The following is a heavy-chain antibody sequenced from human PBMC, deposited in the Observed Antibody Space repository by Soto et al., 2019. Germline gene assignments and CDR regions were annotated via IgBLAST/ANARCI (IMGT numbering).Heavy chain of an antibody. Sequence: PGGSLRLSCAASGFTFSSYSINWGRQAPGKGLEWVAVISYDGSNKYYADSVKGRFTISRDNSKNTLYLQMNSLRAEDTAVYYCAKSYYYGSGSYYPGVDVWGQGTTVTVSS. CDR1: GFTFSSYS. CDR3: AKSYYYGSGSYYPGVDV. CDR2: ISYDGSNK. D-gene: IGHD3-10*01. J-gene: IGHJ6*02. V-gene: IGHV3-30*18.